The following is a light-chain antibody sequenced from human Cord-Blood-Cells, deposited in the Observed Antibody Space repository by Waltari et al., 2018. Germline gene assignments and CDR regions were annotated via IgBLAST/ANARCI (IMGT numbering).Light chain of an antibody. V-gene: IGLV1-44*01. J-gene: IGLJ3*02. Sequence: QPVLTLPPSASGTPGQRVTISRSGSSSTIGSNTVNWYQQLPGTAPKLLIYSTKQRPSGVPDRFSGSKSGTSASLAISGLQSEDEADYYCAAWDDSLNGWVFGGGTKLTVL. CDR1: SSTIGSNT. CDR3: AAWDDSLNGWV. CDR2: STK.